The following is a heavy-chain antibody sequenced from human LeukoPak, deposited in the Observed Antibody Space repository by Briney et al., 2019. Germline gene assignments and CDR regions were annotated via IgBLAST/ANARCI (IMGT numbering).Heavy chain of an antibody. D-gene: IGHD3/OR15-3a*01. Sequence: PSETLSLTCTVSGVSISSSNSYWGWIRQPPEKGLEWIGSIYYSGNTYYNASLKSQVSISIDTSKNQFSLKLTSVTAADTAVYYCARQTGSGLFILPGGQGTLVTVSS. CDR3: ARQTGSGLFILP. V-gene: IGHV4-39*01. CDR2: IYYSGNT. J-gene: IGHJ4*02. CDR1: GVSISSSNSY.